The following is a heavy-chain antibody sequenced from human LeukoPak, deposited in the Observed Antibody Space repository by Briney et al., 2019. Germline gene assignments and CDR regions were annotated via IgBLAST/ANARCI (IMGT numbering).Heavy chain of an antibody. CDR1: GRSMSSYY. V-gene: IGHV4-4*07. Sequence: SETLSLTCTVSGRSMSSYYWSWIRQPAGKGLEWIGRIYTSGSTNYNPSLKSRVTMSVDTSKNQFSLKLSSVTAADTAVYYCARDGDPNYYYYGMDVWGQETTVTVSS. CDR2: IYTSGST. D-gene: IGHD2-21*02. J-gene: IGHJ6*02. CDR3: ARDGDPNYYYYGMDV.